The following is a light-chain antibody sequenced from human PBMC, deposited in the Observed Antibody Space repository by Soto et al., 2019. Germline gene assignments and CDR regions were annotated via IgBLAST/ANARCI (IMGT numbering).Light chain of an antibody. CDR1: QSISGW. CDR2: KAF. J-gene: IGKJ1*01. CDR3: QQYNSYPWT. V-gene: IGKV1-5*03. Sequence: DIQMTQSPSTLSASVGDRVTITCRASQSISGWLAWYQQKPGKAPKLLIYKAFSLESGVPSRFSGSGSGTEFTLTITSLQPDDFATYCCQQYNSYPWTFGQGTKVEIK.